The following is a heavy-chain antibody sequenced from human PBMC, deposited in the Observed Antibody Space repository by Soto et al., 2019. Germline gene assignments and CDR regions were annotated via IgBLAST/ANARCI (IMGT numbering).Heavy chain of an antibody. J-gene: IGHJ3*01. V-gene: IGHV1-2*04. CDR2: INPKSGGT. D-gene: IGHD3-3*01. CDR3: AREGILGLFDAYDL. CDR1: GYSFTDYH. Sequence: ASVKVSCKASGYSFTDYHIHWVRQAPGQGLEWLGRINPKSGGTSTAQKFQGWVTMTTDTSISTASMELTRLTSDDTAIYLCAREGILGLFDAYDLWGQGTMVNVSS.